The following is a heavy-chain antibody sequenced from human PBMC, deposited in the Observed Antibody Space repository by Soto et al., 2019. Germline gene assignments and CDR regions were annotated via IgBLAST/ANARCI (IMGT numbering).Heavy chain of an antibody. J-gene: IGHJ4*02. V-gene: IGHV3-30*18. CDR3: AKLGGCSSTRPHHPESY. CDR2: ISYDVSNK. Sequence: GGSLRLSCAASGFTFSSYGMHWVRQAPGKGLEWVAVISYDVSNKYYADSVKGRFTISRDNSKNTLYLQMNSLRAEDTAVYYFAKLGGCSSTRPHHPESYWGRQTTVTVSS. CDR1: GFTFSSYG. D-gene: IGHD2-2*01.